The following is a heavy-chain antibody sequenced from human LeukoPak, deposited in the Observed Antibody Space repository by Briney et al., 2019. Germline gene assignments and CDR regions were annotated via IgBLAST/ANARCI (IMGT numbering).Heavy chain of an antibody. J-gene: IGHJ3*02. V-gene: IGHV4-39*07. Sequence: SQTLSLTCTVSGGSISSGSYYWGWIRQPPGKGLEWIGSIYHSGSTYYNPSLKSRVTISIDTSKNQFSLKVSSVTAADTAVYYCARDMMGHDDAFDIWGQGTRVTVSS. CDR2: IYHSGST. CDR1: GGSISSGSYY. CDR3: ARDMMGHDDAFDI. D-gene: IGHD3-16*01.